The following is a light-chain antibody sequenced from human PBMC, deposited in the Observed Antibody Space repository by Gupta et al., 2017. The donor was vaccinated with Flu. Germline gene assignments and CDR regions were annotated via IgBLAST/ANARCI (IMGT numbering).Light chain of an antibody. CDR2: GAS. CDR3: RKYNTVPWT. Sequence: DIQMTQSPSSLSASAGDRVTITCRPGQGIGDYIAWYQQKPGRAPKLLIHGASTLQSGVPTRFSGGAAGADFTLTIASLQPEDVGTYYCRKYNTVPWTFGQGTKVEIK. J-gene: IGKJ1*01. V-gene: IGKV1-27*01. CDR1: QGIGDY.